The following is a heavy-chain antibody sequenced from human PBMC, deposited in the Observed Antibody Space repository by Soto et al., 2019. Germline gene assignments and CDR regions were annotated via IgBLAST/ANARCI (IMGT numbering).Heavy chain of an antibody. J-gene: IGHJ4*02. V-gene: IGHV1-18*01. D-gene: IGHD3-16*02. CDR1: GYTFTSYG. Sequence: QVQLVQSGAEVKKPGASVKVSCKASGYTFTSYGISWVRQAPGQGLEWMGCISAYNGNTNYAQKLQGRVTMTTDTSTSTAYMELRSLRSDDTAVYYCARDQPPDYVWGSYRARIYDYWGQGTLVTVSS. CDR2: ISAYNGNT. CDR3: ARDQPPDYVWGSYRARIYDY.